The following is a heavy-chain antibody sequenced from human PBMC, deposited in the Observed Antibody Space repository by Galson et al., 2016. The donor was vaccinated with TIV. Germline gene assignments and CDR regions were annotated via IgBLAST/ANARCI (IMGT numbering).Heavy chain of an antibody. Sequence: SLRLSCAASGFTFDDYGMHWVRQTPGKALEWVSGISSNSVYRGYAASVNGRFTIFRDNAKKSLYVQMNSLRGEDTAIYYCAKARGYGYGSPRDYYYGMDVWGQGTTVTVS. J-gene: IGHJ6*02. D-gene: IGHD5-18*01. CDR2: ISSNSVYR. CDR3: AKARGYGYGSPRDYYYGMDV. CDR1: GFTFDDYG. V-gene: IGHV3-9*01.